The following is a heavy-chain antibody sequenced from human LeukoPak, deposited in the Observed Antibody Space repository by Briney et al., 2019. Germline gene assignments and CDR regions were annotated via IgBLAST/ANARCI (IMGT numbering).Heavy chain of an antibody. CDR3: ARGVYYYESSGLDY. J-gene: IGHJ4*02. Sequence: SETLSLTCAVYGGSFGGYYWSWIRQSPGKGLEWIGEINRSGSTNYNPSLKSRVTISVDTSKKQFSLKLSSVTAADTAVYYCARGVYYYESSGLDYWGQGTLVTVSS. V-gene: IGHV4-34*01. CDR1: GGSFGGYY. D-gene: IGHD3-22*01. CDR2: INRSGST.